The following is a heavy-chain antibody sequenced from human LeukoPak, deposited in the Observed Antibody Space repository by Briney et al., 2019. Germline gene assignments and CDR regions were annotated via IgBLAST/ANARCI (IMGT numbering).Heavy chain of an antibody. CDR3: ARESGGSYDLGDAFDI. CDR1: GGSISSYY. CDR2: IYYSGST. D-gene: IGHD1-26*01. V-gene: IGHV4-59*01. Sequence: SETLSLTCTVPGGSISSYYWSWIRQPPGKGLEWIGYIYYSGSTNHNPSLKSRVTISVDTSKNQFSLKLSSVTAADTAVYYCARESGGSYDLGDAFDIWGQGTMVTVSS. J-gene: IGHJ3*02.